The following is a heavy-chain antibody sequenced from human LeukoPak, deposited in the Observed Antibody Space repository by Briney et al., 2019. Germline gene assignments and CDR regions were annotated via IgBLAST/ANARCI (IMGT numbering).Heavy chain of an antibody. CDR1: GGSISSYY. Sequence: NPSETLSLTCTVSGGSISSYYWSWIRQPPGKGLEWIGYIYYSGSTNYNPSLKSRVTISVDTSKNQFSLKLSSVTAADTAVYYCARVGDCSGGSCFVDYWGQGTLVTASS. D-gene: IGHD2-15*01. J-gene: IGHJ4*02. CDR2: IYYSGST. CDR3: ARVGDCSGGSCFVDY. V-gene: IGHV4-59*12.